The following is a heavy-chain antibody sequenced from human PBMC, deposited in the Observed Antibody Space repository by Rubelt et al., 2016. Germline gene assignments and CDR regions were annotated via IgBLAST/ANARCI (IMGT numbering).Heavy chain of an antibody. Sequence: VQLLESGGGLVQPGGSLRLSCAASGFTFSSYGMHWVRQAPGKGLEWVAVIWYDGSNKYYADSVKGRFTISRDNSKNTLYLQMNSLRAEDTAVYYCAREGAVAGLQYFQHWGQGTLVTVSS. V-gene: IGHV3-33*01. CDR1: GFTFSSYG. CDR3: AREGAVAGLQYFQH. D-gene: IGHD6-19*01. CDR2: IWYDGSNK. J-gene: IGHJ1*01.